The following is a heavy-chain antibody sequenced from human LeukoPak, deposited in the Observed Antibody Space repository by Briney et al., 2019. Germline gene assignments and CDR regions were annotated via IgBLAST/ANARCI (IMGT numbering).Heavy chain of an antibody. Sequence: GGSLRLSCAASGFTFSSYAMSWVRQAPGKGLEWVSAISGSGGSTYYADSVKGRFTISRDNSKNTLYLQMNSLRAEDTAVYYCAKDRDSSGYYLSYFDYWGQGTLVTVSS. J-gene: IGHJ4*02. CDR3: AKDRDSSGYYLSYFDY. D-gene: IGHD3-22*01. CDR1: GFTFSSYA. V-gene: IGHV3-23*01. CDR2: ISGSGGST.